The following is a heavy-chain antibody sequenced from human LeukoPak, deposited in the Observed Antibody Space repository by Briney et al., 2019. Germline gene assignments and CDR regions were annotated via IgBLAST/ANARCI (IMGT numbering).Heavy chain of an antibody. CDR1: GFTFSSYS. V-gene: IGHV3-21*01. J-gene: IGHJ4*02. CDR3: ARDGSIRAALDY. CDR2: ISSSSSYI. D-gene: IGHD2-21*01. Sequence: GGSLRLSCAASGFTFSSYSMNWVRQAPGKGLEWVSSISSSSSYIYYADSVKGRFTISRDNAKNSLYLQMNSLRAEDTAVYYCARDGSIRAALDYWGQGTLVTVSS.